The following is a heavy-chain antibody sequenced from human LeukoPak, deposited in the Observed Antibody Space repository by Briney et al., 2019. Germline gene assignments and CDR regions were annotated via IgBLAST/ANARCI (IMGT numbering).Heavy chain of an antibody. Sequence: GGSLRLSCAASGFTVSSNYMSWVRQAPGKGLEWVSVIYSGGSTYYADSVKGRFTISRDHSQNTVFLQMNSLRAEDTAVYYCAGLIAVSATEDHWGQGTLVTVSS. D-gene: IGHD6-19*01. CDR1: GFTVSSNY. V-gene: IGHV3-66*01. CDR3: AGLIAVSATEDH. CDR2: IYSGGST. J-gene: IGHJ4*02.